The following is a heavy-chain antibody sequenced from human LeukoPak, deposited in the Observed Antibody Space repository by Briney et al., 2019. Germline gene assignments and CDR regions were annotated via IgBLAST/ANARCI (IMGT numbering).Heavy chain of an antibody. CDR1: GGTFSSYA. V-gene: IGHV1-69*04. D-gene: IGHD3-22*01. Sequence: ASVKVSCKASGGTFSSYAISWVRQAPGQGLEWMGRIIPILGIANYAQKFQGRVTITADKSTSTAYMELSSLRSEDTAVYYCARTLYYYDSDARRYCYYYGMDVWGQGTTVTVSS. J-gene: IGHJ6*02. CDR3: ARTLYYYDSDARRYCYYYGMDV. CDR2: IIPILGIA.